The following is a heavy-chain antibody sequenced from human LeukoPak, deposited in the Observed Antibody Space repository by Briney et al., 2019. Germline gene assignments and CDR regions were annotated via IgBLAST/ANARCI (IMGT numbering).Heavy chain of an antibody. Sequence: SVKVSCKASGGTFSSYAISWVRQAPGQGLEWMGGIIPIFGTANYAQKFQGRVTITADESTSTAYMELSSLRSEDTAVFYCARHTDYDSSAVFDYWGQGTLVTVSS. D-gene: IGHD3-22*01. CDR1: GGTFSSYA. J-gene: IGHJ4*02. V-gene: IGHV1-69*13. CDR2: IIPIFGTA. CDR3: ARHTDYDSSAVFDY.